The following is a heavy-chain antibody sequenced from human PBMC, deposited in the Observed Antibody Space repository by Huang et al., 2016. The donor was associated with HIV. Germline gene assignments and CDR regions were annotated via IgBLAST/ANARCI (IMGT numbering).Heavy chain of an antibody. CDR1: GGSFSRGV. V-gene: IGHV1-69*13. CDR3: AKVGSGSSYFYYYMDV. J-gene: IGHJ6*03. Sequence: QVQLVQSGAEVRKPGSSVRVSCKASGGSFSRGVLSWVRPAPGKGLAWMGGVIPVSETTNYAQNFQGRVAMTADESTRTVYMELMRLRSDDTAVYYCAKVGSGSSYFYYYMDVWGKGTTVTVSS. D-gene: IGHD6-19*01. CDR2: VIPVSETT.